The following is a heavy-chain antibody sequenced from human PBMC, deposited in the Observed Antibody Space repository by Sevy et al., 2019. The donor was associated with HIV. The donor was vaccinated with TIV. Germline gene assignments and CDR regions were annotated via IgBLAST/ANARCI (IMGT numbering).Heavy chain of an antibody. CDR3: ARDIVVVVAANRPYNWFDP. V-gene: IGHV3-7*01. CDR2: IKEDGSEK. J-gene: IGHJ5*02. D-gene: IGHD2-15*01. CDR1: GFTFSRYW. Sequence: GGSLRLSCAASGFTFSRYWMSWVRHAPGKGLEWVANIKEDGSEKYYVDSVKGRFTISRDNAKNSLYLQMNSLRAEDTAVYYCARDIVVVVAANRPYNWFDPWGQGTLVTVSS.